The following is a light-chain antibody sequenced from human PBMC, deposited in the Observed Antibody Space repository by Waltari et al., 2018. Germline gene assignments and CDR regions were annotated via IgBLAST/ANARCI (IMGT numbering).Light chain of an antibody. Sequence: QSALTQPASVSGSPGQSITISCTGTSSDVGSYNLVSWYQQHPGKAPKLMIYTVIKRPSGVSNRFSGSKSGNTASLTISGLQAEDEADYSCCSYAGSSTYVFGTGTKVTVL. J-gene: IGLJ1*01. CDR2: TVI. CDR3: CSYAGSSTYV. V-gene: IGLV2-23*02. CDR1: SSDVGSYNL.